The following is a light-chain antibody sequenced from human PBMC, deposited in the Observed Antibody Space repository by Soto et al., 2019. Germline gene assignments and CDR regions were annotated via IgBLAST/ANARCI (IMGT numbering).Light chain of an antibody. J-gene: IGLJ3*02. Sequence: QSALTQPPSVSGAPGQRVTISCTGSTSNIGAGYDVHWYQQLPGAAPRLLIYDNTNRPSGVPDRFSGSKSGTSASLAITGLQAEDEADYYCQSNDSSLSGSVVFGGGTKLTVL. CDR1: TSNIGAGYD. V-gene: IGLV1-40*01. CDR3: QSNDSSLSGSVV. CDR2: DNT.